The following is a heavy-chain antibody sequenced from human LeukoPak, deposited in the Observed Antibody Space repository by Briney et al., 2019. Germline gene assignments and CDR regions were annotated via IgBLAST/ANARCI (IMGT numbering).Heavy chain of an antibody. V-gene: IGHV4-34*01. CDR3: ARRVNPYYYDSSGLRAAFDY. CDR2: INHSGST. D-gene: IGHD3-22*01. Sequence: SETLSLTCAVYGGSFSGYYWSWIRQPPGKGLEWIGEINHSGSTNYNPSLKSRVTISVDTSKNQFSLKLSSVTAADTAVCYCARRVNPYYYDSSGLRAAFDYWGQGTLVTVSS. CDR1: GGSFSGYY. J-gene: IGHJ4*02.